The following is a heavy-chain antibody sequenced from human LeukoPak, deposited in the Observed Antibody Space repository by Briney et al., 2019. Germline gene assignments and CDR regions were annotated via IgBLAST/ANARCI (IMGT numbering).Heavy chain of an antibody. CDR2: IIPIFGAA. V-gene: IGHV1-69*13. J-gene: IGHJ4*02. CDR1: GGTFSSYA. CDR3: ARAYRPSIAAAGPFDY. Sequence: SVKVSCKASGGTFSSYAISWVRQAPGQGLEWMGGIIPIFGAANYAQKFQGRVTITADESTSTAYMELSSLRSEDTAVYYCARAYRPSIAAAGPFDYWGQGTLVTVSS. D-gene: IGHD6-13*01.